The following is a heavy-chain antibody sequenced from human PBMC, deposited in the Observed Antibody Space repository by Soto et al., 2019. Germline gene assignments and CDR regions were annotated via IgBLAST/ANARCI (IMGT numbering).Heavy chain of an antibody. V-gene: IGHV4-61*01. CDR3: AREWGYYYDSSGTPSLDAFDI. D-gene: IGHD3-22*01. CDR1: GGSVSSGSYY. Sequence: PSETLSLTCTVSGGSVSSGSYYWSWIRQPPGKGLEWIGYIYYSGSTNYNPSLKSRVTISVDTSKNQFSLKLSSVTAAGTAVYYCAREWGYYYDSSGTPSLDAFDIWGQGTMVTVSS. J-gene: IGHJ3*02. CDR2: IYYSGST.